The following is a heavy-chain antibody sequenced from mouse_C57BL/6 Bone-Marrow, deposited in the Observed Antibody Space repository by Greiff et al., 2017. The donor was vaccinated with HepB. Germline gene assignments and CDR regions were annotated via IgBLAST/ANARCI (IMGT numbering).Heavy chain of an antibody. V-gene: IGHV1-64*01. J-gene: IGHJ2*01. Sequence: QVQLQQSGAELVKPGASVKLSCKASGYTFTSYWMHWVKQRPGQGLEWIGMIHPNSGSTNYNEKFKSKATLTVDKSSSTAYMQLRSLTSEDSAVYYCGGSAQQDYWGQGTTLTVSS. CDR3: GGSAQQDY. CDR2: IHPNSGST. CDR1: GYTFTSYW.